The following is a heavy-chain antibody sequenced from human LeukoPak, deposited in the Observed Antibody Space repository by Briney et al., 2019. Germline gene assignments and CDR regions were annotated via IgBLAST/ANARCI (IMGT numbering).Heavy chain of an antibody. V-gene: IGHV1-24*01. CDR3: ARGGNYYYDSSGYLLNDY. D-gene: IGHD3-22*01. J-gene: IGHJ4*02. CDR2: FDPEDGET. CDR1: GYTLTELS. Sequence: GASVKVSCKVSGYTLTELSMHWVRQAPGKGLEWMGGFDPEDGETIYAQKFQGRVTMTRDTSTSTVYMELSSLRSEDTAVYYCARGGNYYYDSSGYLLNDYWGQGTLVTVSS.